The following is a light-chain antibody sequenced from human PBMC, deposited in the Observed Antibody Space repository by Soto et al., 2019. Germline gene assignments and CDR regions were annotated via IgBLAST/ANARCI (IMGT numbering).Light chain of an antibody. CDR3: GSWDSSLSDYV. V-gene: IGLV1-51*01. Sequence: QSVLTQPPSLSAAPGQKVAISCSGSISNIGGNSVSWYQQLPATAPKLLIYDDNKRPSGIPDRFSGSKSGTSATLGITGFQTGDEADYYCGSWDSSLSDYVFGTGTKV. J-gene: IGLJ1*01. CDR1: ISNIGGNS. CDR2: DDN.